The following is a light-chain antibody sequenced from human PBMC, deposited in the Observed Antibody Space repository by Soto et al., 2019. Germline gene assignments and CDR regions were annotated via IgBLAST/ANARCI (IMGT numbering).Light chain of an antibody. CDR2: GAS. V-gene: IGKV3-20*01. CDR1: QSVSSSY. J-gene: IGKJ5*01. Sequence: ELVLTQSPGTLSLSPGERAPLSCRASQSVSSSYLAWYQQKPGQAPRLLIYGASSRATGIPDRFSGSGAATDYFLTISRLEPDDFLVYYCQQYGSTPPITFGQGTRLEI. CDR3: QQYGSTPPIT.